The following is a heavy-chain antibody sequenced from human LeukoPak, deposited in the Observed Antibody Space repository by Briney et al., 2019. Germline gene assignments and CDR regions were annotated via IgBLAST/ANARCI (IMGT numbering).Heavy chain of an antibody. Sequence: PGGSLRLSCAASGFTFSSYSMNWVRQAPGKGLEWVSSISSSSSYIYYADSVKGRFTISRDNAKNSLYLQMNSLRAEDTAVYYCAREGALYDFWSGPQHYYMDVWGKGTTVTVSS. D-gene: IGHD3-3*01. V-gene: IGHV3-21*01. CDR3: AREGALYDFWSGPQHYYMDV. CDR2: ISSSSSYI. J-gene: IGHJ6*03. CDR1: GFTFSSYS.